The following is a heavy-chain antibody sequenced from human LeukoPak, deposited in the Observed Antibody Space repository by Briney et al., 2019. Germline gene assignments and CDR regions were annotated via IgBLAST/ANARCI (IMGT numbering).Heavy chain of an antibody. CDR3: ARGGDAPSGWYSN. J-gene: IGHJ4*02. CDR1: GLTFSDFS. CDR2: ISSSGTNI. Sequence: PARSLTLSCAVFGLTFSDFSMSWISHVPGKGMEWISYISSSGTNIYYADSVKGRFTISRDNAKNSLSLQMNSLRAEDTAVYYCARGGDAPSGWYSNWGQGTLVTVSS. D-gene: IGHD6-19*01. V-gene: IGHV3-11*01.